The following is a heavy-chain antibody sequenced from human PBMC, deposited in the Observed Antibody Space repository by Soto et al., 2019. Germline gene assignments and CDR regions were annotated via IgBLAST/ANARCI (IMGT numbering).Heavy chain of an antibody. CDR1: GGSFSGYY. CDR2: INHSGST. Sequence: QVQLQQWGAGLLKPSETLSLTCAVYGGSFSGYYWSWIRQPPGKGLEWIGEINHSGSTNYNPSPKSRVTISVDTSKNQFSLKLSSVTAADTAVYYCARGRAVAGTLYYYYYYGMDVWGQGTTVTVSS. V-gene: IGHV4-34*01. CDR3: ARGRAVAGTLYYYYYYGMDV. D-gene: IGHD6-19*01. J-gene: IGHJ6*02.